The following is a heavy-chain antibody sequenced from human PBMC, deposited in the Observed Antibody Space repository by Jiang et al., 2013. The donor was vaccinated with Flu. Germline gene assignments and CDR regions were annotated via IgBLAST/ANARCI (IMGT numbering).Heavy chain of an antibody. J-gene: IGHJ6*02. CDR1: GFSFSSYE. V-gene: IGHV3-48*03. Sequence: SGFSFSSYEMNWVRQAPGKGLEWVSYITSSGGTVNYADSVKGRFTMSRDNGDNSVYLQMSGLRVEDTAVYYCARDGGQDYGIDVWGLGTSVTVS. CDR2: ITSSGGTV. CDR3: ARDGGQDYGIDV.